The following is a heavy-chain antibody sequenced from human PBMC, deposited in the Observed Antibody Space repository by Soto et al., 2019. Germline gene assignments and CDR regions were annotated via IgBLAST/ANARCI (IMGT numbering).Heavy chain of an antibody. CDR2: IHYNGGT. J-gene: IGHJ5*02. V-gene: IGHV4-30-4*01. Sequence: QVQLQESGPGMVKPSQTLSLTCTVSGGSISGGDYYWSWIRQSPGKGLEWIGYIHYNGGTSYNPSLTRRRTMSVDTSKNQFSLKLSAVTAAGTAVYYCAREGFLVWLGGFDPWGQGTLVIVSS. CDR3: AREGFLVWLGGFDP. CDR1: GGSISGGDYY. D-gene: IGHD3-3*01.